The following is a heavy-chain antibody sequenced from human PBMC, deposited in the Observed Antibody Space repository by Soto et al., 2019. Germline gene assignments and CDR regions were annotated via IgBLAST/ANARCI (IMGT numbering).Heavy chain of an antibody. Sequence: ASVKVSCKASGYTFTGYYMHWVRQAPGQGLEWMGWINPNSGGTNYAQKFQGRVTMTRDTSISTAYMELSRLRSDDTAVYYCARDFYGAYNPNWFDPWGQGTLVTVSS. CDR3: ARDFYGAYNPNWFDP. J-gene: IGHJ5*02. CDR2: INPNSGGT. V-gene: IGHV1-2*02. D-gene: IGHD4-17*01. CDR1: GYTFTGYY.